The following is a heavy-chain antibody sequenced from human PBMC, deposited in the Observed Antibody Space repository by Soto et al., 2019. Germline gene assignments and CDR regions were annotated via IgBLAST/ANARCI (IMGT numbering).Heavy chain of an antibody. CDR1: GFTFTSSA. D-gene: IGHD3-22*01. V-gene: IGHV1-58*01. CDR2: IVVGSGNT. J-gene: IGHJ4*02. Sequence: SSVKVSCKASGFTFTSSAVQWVRQARGQRLEWIGWIVVGSGNTNYAQKFQERVTITRDMSTSTAYMELSSLRSEDTAVYYCAADARHDYYDSSGYSIWGQGTLVTVSS. CDR3: AADARHDYYDSSGYSI.